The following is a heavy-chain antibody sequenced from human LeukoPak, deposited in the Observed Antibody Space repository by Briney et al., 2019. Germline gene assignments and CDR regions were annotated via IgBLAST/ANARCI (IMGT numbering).Heavy chain of an antibody. CDR2: ISYDGSNK. CDR3: AKTIFGVVSRFDP. J-gene: IGHJ5*02. V-gene: IGHV3-30*18. Sequence: GGSLRLSCPASGVTFSSYGVHCVRQAPGKGLEGVAVISYDGSNKYYADSVKGRFTISRDNSKNTLYLQMNSLRAEDTAVYYCAKTIFGVVSRFDPWGQGTLVTVSS. CDR1: GVTFSSYG. D-gene: IGHD3-3*01.